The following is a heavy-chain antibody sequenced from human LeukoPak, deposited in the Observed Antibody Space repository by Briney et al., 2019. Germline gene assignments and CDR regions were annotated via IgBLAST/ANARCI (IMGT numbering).Heavy chain of an antibody. CDR1: GGSISSYY. D-gene: IGHD3-22*01. J-gene: IGHJ3*02. CDR3: ARVPYDSSGDAFDI. Sequence: SETLSLTCTVSGGSISSYYWSWIRQPAGKGLEWIGRIYTSGSTNYNPSLKSRVTMSVDTSKNQFSLKLSSVTAADTAVYYCARVPYDSSGDAFDIWGQGTMVTVSS. CDR2: IYTSGST. V-gene: IGHV4-4*07.